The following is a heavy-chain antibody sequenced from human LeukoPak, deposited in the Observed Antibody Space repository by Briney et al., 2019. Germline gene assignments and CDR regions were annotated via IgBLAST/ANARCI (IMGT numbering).Heavy chain of an antibody. Sequence: PSETLSLTCAVYGGSFSGYYWSWIRQPPGKGLEWIGEINHSGSTNYNPSLKSQVTISVDTSKNQFSLKLSSVTAADTAVYYCARGFWIAAAPTDWGQGTLGTVSS. D-gene: IGHD6-13*01. J-gene: IGHJ4*02. V-gene: IGHV4-34*01. CDR2: INHSGST. CDR3: ARGFWIAAAPTD. CDR1: GGSFSGYY.